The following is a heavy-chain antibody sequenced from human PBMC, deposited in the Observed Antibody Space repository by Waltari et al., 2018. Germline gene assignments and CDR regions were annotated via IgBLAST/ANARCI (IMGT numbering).Heavy chain of an antibody. D-gene: IGHD4-4*01. Sequence: QVHLQESGPGRLKPSETLSLTCPVSGGFASHPSWIWIRRPAGKGLEWIGRVFSSGSTNYNSSLKSRVTMSVDTSKNQISLKLTSVTAADTGIYYGARGRGLQGFNFYYDMDVWGKGSAVTVSS. V-gene: IGHV4-4*07. J-gene: IGHJ6*03. CDR3: ARGRGLQGFNFYYDMDV. CDR1: GGFASHPS. CDR2: VFSSGST.